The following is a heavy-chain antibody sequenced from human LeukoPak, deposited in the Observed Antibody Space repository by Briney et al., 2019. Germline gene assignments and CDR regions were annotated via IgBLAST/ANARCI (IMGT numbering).Heavy chain of an antibody. Sequence: PSETLSLTCTVSGGSITSYHYSWIRQPPGKGLEWIGYIYYSGSTNYNPSLKSRVTISVDTSKNQFSLKMSSVTAADTAVYYCARGGSGTYYHYWGQGTLVTVSS. V-gene: IGHV4-59*01. CDR2: IYYSGST. D-gene: IGHD1-26*01. CDR1: GGSITSYH. J-gene: IGHJ4*02. CDR3: ARGGSGTYYHY.